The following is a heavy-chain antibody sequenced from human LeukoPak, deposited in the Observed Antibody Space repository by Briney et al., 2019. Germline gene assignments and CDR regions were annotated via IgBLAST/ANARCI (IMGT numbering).Heavy chain of an antibody. J-gene: IGHJ4*02. V-gene: IGHV1-2*02. D-gene: IGHD5-18*01. Sequence: ASVKVTFTASGYTFTMYYMRWGRQAPGQGLEWMRWINPNSGGTNYAQKFQGRVTMTRDTSISTAYMELSRLRSHDTAVYYCASARGYSYGYVSYFDYWGRGCLVTVSS. CDR3: ASARGYSYGYVSYFDY. CDR1: GYTFTMYY. CDR2: INPNSGGT.